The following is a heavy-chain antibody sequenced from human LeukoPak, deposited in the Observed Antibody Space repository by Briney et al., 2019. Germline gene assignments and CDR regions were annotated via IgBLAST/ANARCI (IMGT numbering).Heavy chain of an antibody. D-gene: IGHD3-10*01. V-gene: IGHV4-30-2*01. CDR3: ARDHGSGSYLRRWFDP. CDR1: GGSISSGGYS. Sequence: SETLSLTCAVSGGSISSGGYSWSWIRQPPGKGLEWIGYIYHSGSTYYNPSLKSRVTISADRSKNQFSLKLSSVTAADTAVYYCARDHGSGSYLRRWFDPWGQGTLVTVSS. J-gene: IGHJ5*02. CDR2: IYHSGST.